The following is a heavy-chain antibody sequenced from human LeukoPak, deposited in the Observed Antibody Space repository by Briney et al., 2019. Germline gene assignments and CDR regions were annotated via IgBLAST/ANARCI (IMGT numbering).Heavy chain of an antibody. J-gene: IGHJ4*02. D-gene: IGHD3-10*01. CDR2: ISSSGSTI. V-gene: IGHV3-11*01. Sequence: PVGSLRLSCAASGFTFSDYYMSWIRQAPGKGLEWVSYISSSGSTIYYADSVKGRFTISRDNAKNSLYLQMNSLRAEDTAVYYCASHYYYGSGSFSYDYWGQGTLVTVSS. CDR3: ASHYYYGSGSFSYDY. CDR1: GFTFSDYY.